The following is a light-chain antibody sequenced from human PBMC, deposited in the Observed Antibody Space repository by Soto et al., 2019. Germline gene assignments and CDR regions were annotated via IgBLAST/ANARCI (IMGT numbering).Light chain of an antibody. V-gene: IGKV3-15*01. CDR3: QQYNNWPFT. J-gene: IGKJ3*01. CDR1: QSVSSN. Sequence: EIVMTQSPATLSVSPVERATLSCRASQSVSSNLAWYQQKPGQAPSLLIYGASTRATGIPARFGGSGSGTDFTLTISSLQSADFAVYYCQQYNNWPFTFGPGTKVDIK. CDR2: GAS.